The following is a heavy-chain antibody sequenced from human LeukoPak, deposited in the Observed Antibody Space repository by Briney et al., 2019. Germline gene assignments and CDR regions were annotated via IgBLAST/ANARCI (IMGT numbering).Heavy chain of an antibody. J-gene: IGHJ6*02. D-gene: IGHD4-17*01. CDR3: AMTTVTAYSFYYGIDV. V-gene: IGHV3-30*03. CDR1: GFSFSSYG. Sequence: QPGGSLRLSCAASGFSFSSYGMHWVRQAPGKGLEWVAVISYDGSNKYYVDSVQGRFTISRDNSKNTVSLQMNGLRAEDTAVYHCAMTTVTAYSFYYGIDVWDQGTTVTVS. CDR2: ISYDGSNK.